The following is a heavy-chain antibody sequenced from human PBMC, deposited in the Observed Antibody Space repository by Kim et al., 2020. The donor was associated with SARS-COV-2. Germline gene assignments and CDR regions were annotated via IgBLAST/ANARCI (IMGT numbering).Heavy chain of an antibody. CDR1: GGSISSSSYY. CDR3: ARHRTPLRYFDWFGLNWFDP. Sequence: SETLSLTCTVSGGSISSSSYYWGWIRQPPGKGLEWIGSIYYSGSTYYNPSLKSRVTISVDTSKNQFSLKLSSVTAADTAVYYCARHRTPLRYFDWFGLNWFDPWGQGTLVTVSS. V-gene: IGHV4-39*01. J-gene: IGHJ5*02. D-gene: IGHD3-9*01. CDR2: IYYSGST.